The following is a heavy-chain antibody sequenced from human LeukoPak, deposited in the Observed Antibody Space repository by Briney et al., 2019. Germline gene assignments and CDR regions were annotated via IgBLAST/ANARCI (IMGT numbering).Heavy chain of an antibody. Sequence: ASVKVSCKASGGTSSNHVMTWVRQAPGQGLEWMGGIISAFGPANYAQKFQGRVTITADESINTAYMELSSLRSEDTAVYYCARGVVPAAITSWFDPWGQGTLVTVSS. CDR2: IISAFGPA. CDR1: GGTSSNHV. J-gene: IGHJ5*02. CDR3: ARGVVPAAITSWFDP. D-gene: IGHD2-2*01. V-gene: IGHV1-69*13.